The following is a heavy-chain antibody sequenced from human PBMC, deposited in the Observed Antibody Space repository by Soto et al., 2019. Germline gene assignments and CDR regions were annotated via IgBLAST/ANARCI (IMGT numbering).Heavy chain of an antibody. Sequence: QLQLQESGPGLVKPSETLSLTCTVSGGSISSSSYYWGWIRQPPGKGLEWIGSIYYSGSTYYNPSLKSRVTISVDTSKNQFSLKLSSVTAADTAVYYCASLPDTSGYLTSDAFDIWGQGTMVTVSS. CDR1: GGSISSSSYY. V-gene: IGHV4-39*01. CDR2: IYYSGST. D-gene: IGHD5-12*01. CDR3: ASLPDTSGYLTSDAFDI. J-gene: IGHJ3*02.